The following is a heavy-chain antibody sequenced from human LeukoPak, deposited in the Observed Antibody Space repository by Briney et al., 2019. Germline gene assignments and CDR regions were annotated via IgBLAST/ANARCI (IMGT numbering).Heavy chain of an antibody. V-gene: IGHV1-18*01. Sequence: ASVTVSCKASGSTFTNFGISWVRQAPGQGLEWMGWISTYNGYTNYAQKLQGRVTLSTDTPTSTAYMEMRSLRSDDTAVYYCARDGHRRYYYDSSGREDAFDIWGQGTMVTVSS. J-gene: IGHJ3*02. CDR1: GSTFTNFG. D-gene: IGHD3-22*01. CDR2: ISTYNGYT. CDR3: ARDGHRRYYYDSSGREDAFDI.